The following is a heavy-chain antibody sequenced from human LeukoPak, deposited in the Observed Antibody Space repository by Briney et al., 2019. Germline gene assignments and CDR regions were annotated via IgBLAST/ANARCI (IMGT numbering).Heavy chain of an antibody. D-gene: IGHD2-15*01. CDR3: AREYCSGGSCRHDY. J-gene: IGHJ4*02. Sequence: GGSLRLSCAASGFTFSSYTMSWVRQAPGKGLEWVSVIYSGGSTYYADSVKGRFTISRDNSKNTLYLQMNSLRAEDTAVYYCAREYCSGGSCRHDYWGQGTLVTVSS. CDR2: IYSGGST. CDR1: GFTFSSYT. V-gene: IGHV3-53*01.